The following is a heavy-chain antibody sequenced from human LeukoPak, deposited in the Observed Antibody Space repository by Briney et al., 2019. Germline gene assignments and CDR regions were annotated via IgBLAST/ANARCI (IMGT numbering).Heavy chain of an antibody. D-gene: IGHD6-13*01. V-gene: IGHV1-3*03. Sequence: ASVTVSCKASGYTFTTYAIHWVRQAPGQRLEWMGWINAGNGNTKYSQEFQGRVTITRDTSASTVYMELSSLRSEDMAVYYCARSATGMRFDPWGQGTLVTVSS. CDR1: GYTFTTYA. CDR2: INAGNGNT. J-gene: IGHJ5*02. CDR3: ARSATGMRFDP.